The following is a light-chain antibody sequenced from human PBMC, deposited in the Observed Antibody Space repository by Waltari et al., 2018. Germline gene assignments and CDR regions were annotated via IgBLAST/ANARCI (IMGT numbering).Light chain of an antibody. Sequence: EIVLTQSPGTLSLSPGERATLSCRASQSVCSSSSAWYQQKPGQAPRLLIYGASSRATGIPDRFSGSGSGTDFTLTISRLEPEDFAVYYCQQYGSSPRTFGQGTKLEIK. CDR2: GAS. J-gene: IGKJ2*01. CDR1: QSVCSSS. CDR3: QQYGSSPRT. V-gene: IGKV3-20*01.